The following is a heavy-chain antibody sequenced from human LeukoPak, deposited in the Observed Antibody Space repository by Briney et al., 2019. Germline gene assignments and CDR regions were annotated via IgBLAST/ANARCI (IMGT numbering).Heavy chain of an antibody. CDR2: INHSGST. CDR3: AKSNGYGLVDI. D-gene: IGHD3-10*01. CDR1: GGSFSGYY. J-gene: IGHJ3*02. V-gene: IGHV4-34*01. Sequence: SETLSLTCAVYGGSFSGYYWSWIRQPPGKGLEWIGEINHSGSTNYNPSLKSRVTISVDTSKNQFSLKLNSVTAADTAVYYCAKSNGYGLVDIWGQGTVVTVSS.